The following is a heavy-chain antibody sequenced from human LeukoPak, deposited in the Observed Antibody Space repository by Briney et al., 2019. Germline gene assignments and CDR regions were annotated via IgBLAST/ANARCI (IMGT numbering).Heavy chain of an antibody. CDR1: GFRFSSFY. CDR3: ARDGLSAALDR. Sequence: GGSLRLSCVSSGFRFSSFYMSWVRQAPGMGLEWVANIKQDGSEKYYVGSVKGRFTISRDNAKNSLYLQMSSLRDEDTAVYYCARDGLSAALDRWGQGTLVTVPS. V-gene: IGHV3-7*01. D-gene: IGHD2-2*01. J-gene: IGHJ5*02. CDR2: IKQDGSEK.